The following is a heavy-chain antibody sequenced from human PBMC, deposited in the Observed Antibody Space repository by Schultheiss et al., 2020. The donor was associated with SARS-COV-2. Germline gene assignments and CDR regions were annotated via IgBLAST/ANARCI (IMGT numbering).Heavy chain of an antibody. Sequence: SGPTLVKPTQTLTLTCTFSGFSLTTSGVCVSWIRQPPGKALEWLARNDWDDDKFYSTSLETRLTITKDTSKNQVVLTMTNMDPVDTATYYCAAGKQQLVTRVDYWGQGTLVTVSS. CDR2: NDWDDDK. J-gene: IGHJ4*02. D-gene: IGHD6-13*01. CDR3: AAGKQQLVTRVDY. CDR1: GFSLTTSGVC. V-gene: IGHV2-70*17.